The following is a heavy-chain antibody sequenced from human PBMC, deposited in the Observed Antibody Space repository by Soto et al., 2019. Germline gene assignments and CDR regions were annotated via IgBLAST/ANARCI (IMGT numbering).Heavy chain of an antibody. V-gene: IGHV4-39*01. CDR1: GGSISSTTFY. CDR3: ARQHDFSSGHGGMDV. CDR2: IYYNGFT. Sequence: LTCVVSGGSISSTTFYWVWIRQPPGKGLEWIGNIYYNGFTYYNPSLKSRVTVSVDTSNSQFSLKLRSVTAADTAVYYCARQHDFSSGHGGMDVWGQGTTVTVSS. J-gene: IGHJ6*02. D-gene: IGHD3-3*01.